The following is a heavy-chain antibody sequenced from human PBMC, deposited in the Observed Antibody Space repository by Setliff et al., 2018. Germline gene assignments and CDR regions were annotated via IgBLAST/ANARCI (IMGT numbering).Heavy chain of an antibody. CDR2: INAGNGNT. D-gene: IGHD2-2*01. CDR3: ARDISAAVPAAILYY. J-gene: IGHJ4*02. V-gene: IGHV1-3*01. CDR1: GYTFTSYA. Sequence: ASVKVSCKASGYTFTSYAMHWVRQAPGQRLEWMGWINAGNGNTKYSQKFQGRVTITRDPSASTAYMELSSLRSEDTAVYYCARDISAAVPAAILYYWGQGTLVTVSS.